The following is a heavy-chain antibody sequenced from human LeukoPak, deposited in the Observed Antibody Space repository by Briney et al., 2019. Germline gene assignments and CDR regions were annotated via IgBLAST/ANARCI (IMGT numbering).Heavy chain of an antibody. J-gene: IGHJ3*02. CDR1: GFTFSRDT. CDR2: ISSSSSTI. V-gene: IGHV3-48*01. Sequence: GGSLRLSCATSGFTFSRDTMNWVRQAPGKGLEWVSYISSSSSTIFYADSVKGRFTISRDNAKNSLYLQMDSLRAEDTAVYYCAREPKQWLSRALDIWGQGTMVTVSS. D-gene: IGHD6-19*01. CDR3: AREPKQWLSRALDI.